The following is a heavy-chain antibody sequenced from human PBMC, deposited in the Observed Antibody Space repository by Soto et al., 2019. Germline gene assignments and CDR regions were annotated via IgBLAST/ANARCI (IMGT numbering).Heavy chain of an antibody. CDR3: ARDYYYDSRSSYVKWLEQ. CDR1: EFTFVKYL. D-gene: IGHD3-22*01. V-gene: IGHV3-74*01. CDR2: INMDGTKT. J-gene: IGHJ4*02. Sequence: GGALMLSCVASEFTFVKYLMDCVRQAPGKVRVWVSLINMDGTKTAYADAVKGRFTVSRDNANNTLYLQMNSLGVEDTAVYYCARDYYYDSRSSYVKWLEQWGQRTLVTVSS.